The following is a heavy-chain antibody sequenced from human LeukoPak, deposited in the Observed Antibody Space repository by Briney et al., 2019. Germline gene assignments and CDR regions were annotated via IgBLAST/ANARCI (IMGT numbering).Heavy chain of an antibody. Sequence: PGGSLRLSCSASGFTFSSYSMNWVRQAPGKGLEWVSSISSSNSYIYNADSVKGRFTISRDNAKNSLYLQMNSLRAEDTAVYYCARAGKTTVVTPVGAFDIWGQGTMVTVSS. V-gene: IGHV3-21*04. CDR1: GFTFSSYS. D-gene: IGHD4-23*01. J-gene: IGHJ3*02. CDR3: ARAGKTTVVTPVGAFDI. CDR2: ISSSNSYI.